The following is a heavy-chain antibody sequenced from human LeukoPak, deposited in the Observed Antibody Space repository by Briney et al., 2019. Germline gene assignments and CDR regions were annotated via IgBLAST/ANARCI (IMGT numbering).Heavy chain of an antibody. CDR3: ARDGPPYYGDYDRGSGYFDL. Sequence: GGSLRLSCAASGFTFSSHAMHWVRHAPGEGLEWVALISYDESNTFYADSVKGRFTISRDNSKNTLYLQMNSLRAEDTAVYYCARDGPPYYGDYDRGSGYFDLWGRGTLVTVSS. CDR2: ISYDESNT. D-gene: IGHD4-17*01. J-gene: IGHJ2*01. V-gene: IGHV3-30*04. CDR1: GFTFSSHA.